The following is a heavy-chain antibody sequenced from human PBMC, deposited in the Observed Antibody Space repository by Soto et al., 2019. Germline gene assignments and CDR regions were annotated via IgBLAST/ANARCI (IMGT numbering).Heavy chain of an antibody. CDR1: GYTLTSYY. D-gene: IGHD3-22*01. CDR3: ARDRRWLLRYYGMDV. CDR2: INPSGGST. Sequence: PSVKVSCKAPGYTLTSYYMHWVRQAPGQGLEWMGIINPSGGSTNYAQKFQGRVTMTRDTSTSTVYMELSSLRSEDTAVYYCARDRRWLLRYYGMDVWGQGTTVTVSS. V-gene: IGHV1-46*01. J-gene: IGHJ6*02.